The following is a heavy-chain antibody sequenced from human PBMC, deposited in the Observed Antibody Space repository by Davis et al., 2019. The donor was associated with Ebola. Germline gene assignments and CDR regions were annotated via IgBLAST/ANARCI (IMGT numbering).Heavy chain of an antibody. D-gene: IGHD1-26*01. J-gene: IGHJ5*02. CDR3: ARVGWEPLGNWFDP. CDR1: GGSISSGGYS. V-gene: IGHV4-30-4*07. CDR2: TYYSGST. Sequence: SETLSLTCAVSGGSISSGGYSWSWIRQPPGKGLEWIGYTYYSGSTHYNPSLKSRVTISGDTSRNQFSLKLSSVTAADTAVYYCARVGWEPLGNWFDPWGQGTLVTVSS.